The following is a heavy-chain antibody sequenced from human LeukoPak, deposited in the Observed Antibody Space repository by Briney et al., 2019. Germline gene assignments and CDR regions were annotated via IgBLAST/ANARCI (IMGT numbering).Heavy chain of an antibody. CDR1: GGSISGYY. D-gene: IGHD6-19*01. J-gene: IGHJ4*02. CDR3: ARFKSSGWYYFDN. Sequence: SETLSLTCTVSGGSISGYYWSWIRQPPGKGLEWIGNIHYSGSTTYNPSLRGRATVSVDTSKNQVSLSLTSVTAADTAVYFCARFKSSGWYYFDNWGQGILVTVSS. CDR2: IHYSGST. V-gene: IGHV4-59*01.